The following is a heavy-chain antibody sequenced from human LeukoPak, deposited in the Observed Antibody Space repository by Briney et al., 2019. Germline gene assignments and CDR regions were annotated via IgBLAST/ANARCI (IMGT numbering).Heavy chain of an antibody. CDR2: VSAYNGNT. D-gene: IGHD2-15*01. Sequence: EASVMVSCKASGYTFTSYGISWVRQAPGQGLEWMGWVSAYNGNTNYAQKLQGRVTMTTDTSTSTAYMELRSLRSDDTAVYYCARGSGNPPLPYYYYYMDVWGKGTTVTVSS. V-gene: IGHV1-18*01. CDR3: ARGSGNPPLPYYYYYMDV. J-gene: IGHJ6*03. CDR1: GYTFTSYG.